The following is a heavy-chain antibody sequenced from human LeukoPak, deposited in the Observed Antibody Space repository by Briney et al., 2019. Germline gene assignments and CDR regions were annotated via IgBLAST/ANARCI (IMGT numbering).Heavy chain of an antibody. CDR1: GYTFTGYY. Sequence: ASVTVSCKASGYTFTGYYMHWVRQAPGQGLEWMGWINPNSGGTNYAQKFQGRVTMTRDTSISTAYMELSRLRSDDTAVYYCAREPLGYCSGGSCYRYNWFDPWGQGTLVTVSS. CDR2: INPNSGGT. CDR3: AREPLGYCSGGSCYRYNWFDP. J-gene: IGHJ5*02. V-gene: IGHV1-2*02. D-gene: IGHD2-15*01.